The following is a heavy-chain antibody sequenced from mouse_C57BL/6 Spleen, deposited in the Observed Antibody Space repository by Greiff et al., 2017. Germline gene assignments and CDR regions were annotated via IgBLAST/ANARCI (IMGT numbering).Heavy chain of an antibody. J-gene: IGHJ4*01. CDR2: IHPNSGST. V-gene: IGHV1-64*01. CDR1: GYTFTSYW. CDR3: ARPHYYAMDY. Sequence: VKLQQPGAELVKPGASVKLSCKASGYTFTSYWMHWVKQRPGQGLEWIGMIHPNSGSTNYNEKFKSKATLTVDKSSSTAYMQLSSLTSEDSAVXYCARPHYYAMDYWGQGTSVTVSS.